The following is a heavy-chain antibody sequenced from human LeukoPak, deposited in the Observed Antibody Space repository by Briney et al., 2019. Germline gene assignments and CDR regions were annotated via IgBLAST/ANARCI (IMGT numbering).Heavy chain of an antibody. CDR3: ARAGVVEMATIGFDY. Sequence: ASVKVSCKASGYTFTSYAIHWVRQAPGQRLEWMGWINAGYGQTKYSQKFQRRVTITRDTSASTAYMELSSLRSEDTAVYYCARAGVVEMATIGFDYWGQGTLVTVSS. D-gene: IGHD5-24*01. J-gene: IGHJ4*02. CDR1: GYTFTSYA. V-gene: IGHV1-3*01. CDR2: INAGYGQT.